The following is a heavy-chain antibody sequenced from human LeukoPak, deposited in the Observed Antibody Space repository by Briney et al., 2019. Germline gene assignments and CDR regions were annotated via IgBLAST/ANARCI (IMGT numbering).Heavy chain of an antibody. CDR3: ASDILTGSLNEPDY. CDR1: GGSISSSSYY. D-gene: IGHD3-9*01. Sequence: SETLSLTCTVSGGSISSSSYYWGWIRQPPGKGLEWIGSIYYSGSTYYNPSLKSPVTISADTSKNQFSLKLSSVTSADTAVYYCASDILTGSLNEPDYWGKGTLVTASS. V-gene: IGHV4-39*07. CDR2: IYYSGST. J-gene: IGHJ4*02.